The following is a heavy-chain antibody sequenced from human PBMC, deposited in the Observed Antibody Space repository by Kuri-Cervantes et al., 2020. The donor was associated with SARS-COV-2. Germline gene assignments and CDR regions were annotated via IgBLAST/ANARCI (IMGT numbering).Heavy chain of an antibody. CDR2: ITYDGSNK. CDR1: GFTFSSYG. V-gene: IGHV3-30*18. D-gene: IGHD3-3*01. CDR3: AKGLYYDFWSGYLSYYGIDV. J-gene: IGHJ6*02. Sequence: GESLKISCAASGFTFSSYGMHWVRQAPGKGLEWVAVITYDGSNKYYADSVKGRFTISRDNSKNTLYLQMNSLRAEDTAVYYCAKGLYYDFWSGYLSYYGIDVWGQGTTVTVSS.